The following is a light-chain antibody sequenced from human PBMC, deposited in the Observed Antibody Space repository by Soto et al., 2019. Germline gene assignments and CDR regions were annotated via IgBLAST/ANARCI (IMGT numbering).Light chain of an antibody. V-gene: IGLV1-40*01. J-gene: IGLJ2*01. CDR3: QSYDSSLSVYVV. CDR1: SSNIGAGYD. CDR2: GNS. Sequence: QSVLTQPPSVSGAPGQRVTISCTGSSSNIGAGYDVHWYQQIPGTAPKLLIYGNSNRPSGVPDRFPGSKSGTSASLAITGLQAEDEADYYCQSYDSSLSVYVVFGGGTKLTVL.